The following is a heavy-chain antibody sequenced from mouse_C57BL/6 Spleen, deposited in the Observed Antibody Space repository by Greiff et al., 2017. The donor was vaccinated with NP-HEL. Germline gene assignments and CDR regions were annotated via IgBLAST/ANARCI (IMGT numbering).Heavy chain of an antibody. V-gene: IGHV1-5*01. D-gene: IGHD2-5*01. Sequence: EVQLQQSGTVLARPGASVKMSCKTSGYTFTSYWMHWVKQRPGQGLEWIGAIYPGNSDTSYNQKFKGKAKLTAATSASTAYMELSSLTNEDSAVYYCTRSRGTYYSNKYYFDYWGQGTTLTVSS. CDR3: TRSRGTYYSNKYYFDY. J-gene: IGHJ2*01. CDR2: IYPGNSDT. CDR1: GYTFTSYW.